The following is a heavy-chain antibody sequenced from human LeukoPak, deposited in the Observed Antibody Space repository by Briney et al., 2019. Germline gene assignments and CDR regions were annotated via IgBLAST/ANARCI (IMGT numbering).Heavy chain of an antibody. V-gene: IGHV4-34*01. D-gene: IGHD3-22*01. CDR1: GGSFSGYY. CDR3: GRVTGYMIEDYF. Sequence: SETLSLTCAVYGGSFSGYYWSWIRQPPGKGLEWIGEINHSGSTNYNPSLKSRVTISVDTSKNQFSLKLRSVTAADTAVYYCGRVTGYMIEDYFWGQGTLVTVSS. J-gene: IGHJ4*02. CDR2: INHSGST.